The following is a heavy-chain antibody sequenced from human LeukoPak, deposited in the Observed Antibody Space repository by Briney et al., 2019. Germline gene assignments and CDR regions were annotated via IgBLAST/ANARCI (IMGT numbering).Heavy chain of an antibody. J-gene: IGHJ6*02. CDR1: GFTFSSYA. D-gene: IGHD2-2*01. V-gene: IGHV4-59*01. Sequence: GSLRLSCAASGFTFSSYAMSWVRQAPGKGLEWIGYIYYSGSTNYNPSLKSRVTISVDTSKNQFSLKLSSVTAADTAVYYCARYCSSTSCSNGYYYYYGMDVWGQGTTVTVSS. CDR2: IYYSGST. CDR3: ARYCSSTSCSNGYYYYYGMDV.